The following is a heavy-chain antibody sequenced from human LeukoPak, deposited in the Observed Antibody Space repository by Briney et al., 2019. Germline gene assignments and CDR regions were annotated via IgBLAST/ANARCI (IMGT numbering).Heavy chain of an antibody. V-gene: IGHV3-23*01. CDR1: GFTFTTYA. D-gene: IGHD4-11*01. Sequence: PGGSLRLSCAASGFTFTTYAMSWVRQAPGKGLEWVSAISGSGGTTYYADSVKGRFSISRDNSKNTLYLQMNSLRAEDTAVYYCAGLQYYIDYHGQGILVSASS. CDR3: AGLQYYIDY. J-gene: IGHJ4*02. CDR2: ISGSGGTT.